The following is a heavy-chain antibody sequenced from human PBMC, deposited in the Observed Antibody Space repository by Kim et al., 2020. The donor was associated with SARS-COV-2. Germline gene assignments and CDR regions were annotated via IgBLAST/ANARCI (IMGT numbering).Heavy chain of an antibody. CDR1: GLTFTTNG. Sequence: GGSLRLSCVVSGLTFTTNGMTWVRQAPVKGLEWVATITDGSGSTTHYADPVKGRFTISRDNSKKTLYLQMNSLRADDTAIYYFARWATPRYFDYWGQGIL. CDR3: ARWATPRYFDY. CDR2: ITDGSGST. V-gene: IGHV3-23*01. J-gene: IGHJ4*02. D-gene: IGHD2-15*01.